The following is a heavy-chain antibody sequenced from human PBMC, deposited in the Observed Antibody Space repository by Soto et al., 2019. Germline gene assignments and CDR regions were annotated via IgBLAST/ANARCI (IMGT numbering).Heavy chain of an antibody. V-gene: IGHV4-30-2*01. CDR2: IYHSGST. Sequence: TLSLTSALSGSSISGGGYYRGWIRQPPGKGLEWIGYIYHSGSTYYNPSLKSRVTISVDRSKNQFSLKLSSVTAADTAVYYCARATTVTTDNWFHPWGQGTLVTVSS. CDR1: GSSISGGGYY. CDR3: ARATTVTTDNWFHP. J-gene: IGHJ5*02. D-gene: IGHD4-17*01.